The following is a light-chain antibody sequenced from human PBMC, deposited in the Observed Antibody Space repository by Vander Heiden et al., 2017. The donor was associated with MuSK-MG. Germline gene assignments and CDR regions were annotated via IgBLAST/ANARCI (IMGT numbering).Light chain of an antibody. V-gene: IGKV1-5*03. J-gene: IGKJ4*01. CDR2: KAS. CDR1: QSISSW. Sequence: DIQMTQSPSTLSASVGDRVTITCRASQSISSWLAWYQLKPGKAPKLLIYKASSLESGVPSRFSGSGSGTEFTLTINRLQPDDFATYYCQQYDSRLTFGGGTKVEIK. CDR3: QQYDSRLT.